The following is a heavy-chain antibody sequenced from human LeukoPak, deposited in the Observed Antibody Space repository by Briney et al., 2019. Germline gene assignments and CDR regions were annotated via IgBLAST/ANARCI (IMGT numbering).Heavy chain of an antibody. CDR2: IYSGGST. Sequence: GGSLRLSCAASGFTASSNYMSWVRQAPGKGLEWVSVIYSGGSTYYPDSVKGRFTISRDNSKNTLYLQMNSLRAEDTAVYYCARGLETGLTIFGVVNQRLGYYYGMDVWGQGTTVTVSS. CDR3: ARGLETGLTIFGVVNQRLGYYYGMDV. D-gene: IGHD3-3*01. J-gene: IGHJ6*02. CDR1: GFTASSNY. V-gene: IGHV3-66*01.